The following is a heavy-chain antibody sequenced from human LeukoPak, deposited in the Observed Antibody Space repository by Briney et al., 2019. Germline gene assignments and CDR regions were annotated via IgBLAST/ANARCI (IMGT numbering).Heavy chain of an antibody. V-gene: IGHV4-39*07. J-gene: IGHJ4*02. CDR1: GGSISSSSYY. CDR2: IYYSGST. CDR3: ARGGYSGYDYVGYYFDY. Sequence: PSGTLSLACTVSGGSISSSSYYWGWIRQPPGKGLEWIGSIYYSGSTYYNPSLKSRVTISVDTSKNQFSLKLSSVTAADTAVYYCARGGYSGYDYVGYYFDYWGQGTLVTVSS. D-gene: IGHD5-12*01.